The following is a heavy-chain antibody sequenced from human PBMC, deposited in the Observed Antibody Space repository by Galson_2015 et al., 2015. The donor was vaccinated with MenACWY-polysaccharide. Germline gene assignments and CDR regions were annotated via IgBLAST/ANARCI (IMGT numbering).Heavy chain of an antibody. CDR3: ARGYSAYD. V-gene: IGHV3-74*01. CDR2: IKSDGSVT. Sequence: SLRLSCAGSGFTFGGGGVHWVRQAPGKGLVWVSRIKSDGSVTNYADSVKGRFTISRDNAKNTLYLQMNSLRAEDTALYYCARGYSAYDWGQGTLVTVS. J-gene: IGHJ4*02. D-gene: IGHD5-12*01. CDR1: GFTFGGGG.